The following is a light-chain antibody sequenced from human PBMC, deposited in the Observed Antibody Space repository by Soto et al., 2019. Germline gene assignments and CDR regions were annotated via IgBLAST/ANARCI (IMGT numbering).Light chain of an antibody. Sequence: EIVLTQSPATLSLSPGERATLSCIASQSVSSYLAWYQQKPGQAPRLLIYDASTRATGIPARFSGSGSGTDFTRTINSLESEYFAVYYCQQRSDWPLTFGGGTKVEI. V-gene: IGKV3-11*01. J-gene: IGKJ4*01. CDR1: QSVSSY. CDR3: QQRSDWPLT. CDR2: DAS.